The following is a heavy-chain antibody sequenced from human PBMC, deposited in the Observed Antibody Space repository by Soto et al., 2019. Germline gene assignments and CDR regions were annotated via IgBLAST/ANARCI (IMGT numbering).Heavy chain of an antibody. D-gene: IGHD4-17*01. V-gene: IGHV1-18*01. J-gene: IGHJ6*03. CDR2: ISDSNGNT. CDR3: ARALYGDYAYYYYMDV. Sequence: QVQLVQSGAEVKKPGASVKVSCKASGYTFTSYGISWVRQAPGQGLEGMGWISDSNGNTNYAQKLQGRVTMTTDTSTSTAYMALRSLRSDDTAVYYCARALYGDYAYYYYMDVWGKGTTVTVSS. CDR1: GYTFTSYG.